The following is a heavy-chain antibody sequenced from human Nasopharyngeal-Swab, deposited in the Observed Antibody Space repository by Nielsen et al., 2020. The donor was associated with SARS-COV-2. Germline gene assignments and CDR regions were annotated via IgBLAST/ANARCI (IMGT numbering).Heavy chain of an antibody. Sequence: GESLKISCAASGFTFSTYGMHWVRQAPGKGLEWVAIIWYDGTKKYYADSVKGRFTISRDNSKNTLYLQMNSLRAEDTAVYYCARDSYRYDFWSGYHHYYYYYMDVWGKGTTVTVSS. CDR3: ARDSYRYDFWSGYHHYYYYYMDV. J-gene: IGHJ6*03. D-gene: IGHD3-3*01. CDR2: IWYDGTKK. V-gene: IGHV3-30*02. CDR1: GFTFSTYG.